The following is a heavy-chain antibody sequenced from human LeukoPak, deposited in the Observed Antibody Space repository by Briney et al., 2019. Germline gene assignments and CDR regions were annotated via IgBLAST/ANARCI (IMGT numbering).Heavy chain of an antibody. D-gene: IGHD3-3*01. Sequence: ASVNVSCKPSGYTFTRYGISGLREAPGQGLEWLGWISGYTGNTNYEQKLHVRGTVTTHTPTTTAYMDLRSLKSDDTAVYYCAVHDFYSGGYHFDYWGQGTLVTVSS. CDR3: AVHDFYSGGYHFDY. J-gene: IGHJ4*02. CDR1: GYTFTRYG. V-gene: IGHV1-18*01. CDR2: ISGYTGNT.